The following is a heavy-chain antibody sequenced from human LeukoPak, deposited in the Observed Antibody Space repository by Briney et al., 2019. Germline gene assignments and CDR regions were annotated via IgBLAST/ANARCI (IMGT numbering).Heavy chain of an antibody. CDR1: GYSFRSYG. Sequence: ASVKVSCKSSGYSFRSYGISWVRQAPGQGLEWMGWISAYTGHANYAQKFRGRIILTTDTSTSTVYMEMRSLRSDDTAVYYCARDFWHEPDSSAWDDVFDIWGQGTVVVVSS. CDR3: ARDFWHEPDSSAWDDVFDI. V-gene: IGHV1-18*01. D-gene: IGHD3-22*01. J-gene: IGHJ3*02. CDR2: ISAYTGHA.